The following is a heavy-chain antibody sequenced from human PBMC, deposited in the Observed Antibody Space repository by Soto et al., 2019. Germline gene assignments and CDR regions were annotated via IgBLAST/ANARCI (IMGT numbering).Heavy chain of an antibody. D-gene: IGHD2-2*01. CDR3: ASTECSSTSCYYYYYYGMDV. CDR2: ISSSGSTI. V-gene: IGHV3-48*03. Sequence: PVGSLTLSLAAHGLTFSSYEMNWIPQAPESGLEGFSYISSSGSTIYYADSVKGRFTISRDNAKNSLYLQMNSLRAEDTAVYYCASTECSSTSCYYYYYYGMDVWGQGTTVTVSS. CDR1: GLTFSSYE. J-gene: IGHJ6*02.